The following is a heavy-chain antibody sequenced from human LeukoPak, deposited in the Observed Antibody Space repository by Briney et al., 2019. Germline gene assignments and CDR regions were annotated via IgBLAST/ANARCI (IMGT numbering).Heavy chain of an antibody. CDR1: GFTFLRYE. V-gene: IGHV3-48*03. CDR2: ISSSGSTI. Sequence: PGGSLRLSCVASGFTFLRYEMNGVGQAPGKGLEWVSYISSSGSTIYYADSVKGRFTISRDNAKNSLYLQMNSLRAEDTAVYYCARVTYYCAGSDAFNIWGQGTMVTVSS. CDR3: ARVTYYCAGSDAFNI. D-gene: IGHD3-10*01. J-gene: IGHJ3*02.